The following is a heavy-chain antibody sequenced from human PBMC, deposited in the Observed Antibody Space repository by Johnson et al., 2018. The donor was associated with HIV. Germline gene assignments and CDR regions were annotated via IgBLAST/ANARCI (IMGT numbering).Heavy chain of an antibody. CDR3: ARDGRGLDAFDI. CDR2: ISSSGGTV. J-gene: IGHJ3*02. CDR1: GFTFDDYT. V-gene: IGHV3-48*04. Sequence: VQLVESGGGVVQPGRSLRLSCAASGFTFDDYTMHWVRQVPGKGLEWISYISSSGGTVFYADSVQGRFTISRDIAKNTLYLQMNSLRAEDTAVYYCARDGRGLDAFDIWGQGTVVTVSS. D-gene: IGHD3/OR15-3a*01.